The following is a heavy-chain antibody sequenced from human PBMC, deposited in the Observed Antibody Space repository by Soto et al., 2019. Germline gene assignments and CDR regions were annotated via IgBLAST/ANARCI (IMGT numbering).Heavy chain of an antibody. Sequence: ASVKVSCKASGYTFTSYDINWVRQATGQGLEWMGWMNPNSGNTGYAQKFQGRVTMTRNTSISTAYMELGSLRSEDTAVYYCARENLYSSGWSDWFDPWGQGTLVTVSS. V-gene: IGHV1-8*01. J-gene: IGHJ5*02. CDR3: ARENLYSSGWSDWFDP. CDR2: MNPNSGNT. D-gene: IGHD6-19*01. CDR1: GYTFTSYD.